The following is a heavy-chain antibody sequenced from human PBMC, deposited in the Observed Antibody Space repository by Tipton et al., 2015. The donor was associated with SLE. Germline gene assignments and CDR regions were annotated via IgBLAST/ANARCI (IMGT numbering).Heavy chain of an antibody. CDR2: IYWNDDK. V-gene: IGHV2-5*01. CDR3: AHSRGDIVAEAFDY. D-gene: IGHD5-12*01. CDR1: GFSLSTSGVG. Sequence: LVKPSQTLTLTCTFSGFSLSTSGVGVGWIRQPPGKALEWLALIYWNDDKRYSPSLKSRLTITKDTSKNQVVLTMTNMDPVVTATYYCAHSRGDIVAEAFDYWGQGTLVTVSS. J-gene: IGHJ4*02.